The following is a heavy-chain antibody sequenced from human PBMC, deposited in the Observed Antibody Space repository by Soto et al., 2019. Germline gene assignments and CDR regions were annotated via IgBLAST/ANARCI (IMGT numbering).Heavy chain of an antibody. V-gene: IGHV4-59*01. CDR2: IYYSGST. Sequence: QVQLQEPGPGLVKPSETLSLTCTVSGGSISSYYWSWIRQPPGKGLEWIGYIYYSGSTNYNPSLKRRVTISVDTSKNQFSLKLSSVTAADTAVYYCARDRGIAARPIYYYYGMDVWGQGTTVTVSS. D-gene: IGHD6-6*01. J-gene: IGHJ6*02. CDR3: ARDRGIAARPIYYYYGMDV. CDR1: GGSISSYY.